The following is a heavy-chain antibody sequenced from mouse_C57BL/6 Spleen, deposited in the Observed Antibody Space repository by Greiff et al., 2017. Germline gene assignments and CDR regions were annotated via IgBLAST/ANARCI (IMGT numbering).Heavy chain of an antibody. Sequence: EVKLMESGPGLVKPSQSLSLTCSVTGYSITSGYYWNWIRQLPGNKLEWVGYINYDGSNNYNPSLKNRITITRDTSKNQFFLKLNAVTTEDTATYYCARNYGYDGPFAYWGQGTLVTVSA. CDR1: GYSITSGYY. V-gene: IGHV3-6*01. CDR2: INYDGSN. D-gene: IGHD2-2*01. J-gene: IGHJ3*01. CDR3: ARNYGYDGPFAY.